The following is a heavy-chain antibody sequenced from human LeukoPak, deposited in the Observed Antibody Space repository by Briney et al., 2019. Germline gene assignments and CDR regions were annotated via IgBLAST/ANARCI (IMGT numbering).Heavy chain of an antibody. CDR2: IYYSGST. J-gene: IGHJ6*02. V-gene: IGHV4-59*01. CDR3: ARAAYGGNAYYYYYGTDV. Sequence: PSETLSLTCTVSGGSISSYYWSWIRQPPGKGLEWIGYIYYSGSTNYNPSLKSRVTISVDTSKNQFSLKLSSVTAADTAVYYCARAAYGGNAYYYYYGTDVWGQGTTVTVSS. CDR1: GGSISSYY. D-gene: IGHD4-23*01.